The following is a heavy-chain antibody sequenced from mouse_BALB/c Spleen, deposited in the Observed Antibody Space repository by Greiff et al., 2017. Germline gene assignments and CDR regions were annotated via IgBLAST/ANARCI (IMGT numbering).Heavy chain of an antibody. CDR3: ARAPTMITAWFAY. D-gene: IGHD2-4*01. Sequence: ESGPGLVKPSQSLSLTCSVTGYSITSGYYWNWIRQFPGNKLEWMGYISYDGSNNYNPSLKNRISITRDTSKNQFFLKLNSVTTEDTATYYCARAPTMITAWFAYWGQGTLVTVSA. J-gene: IGHJ3*01. CDR2: ISYDGSN. V-gene: IGHV3-6*02. CDR1: GYSITSGYY.